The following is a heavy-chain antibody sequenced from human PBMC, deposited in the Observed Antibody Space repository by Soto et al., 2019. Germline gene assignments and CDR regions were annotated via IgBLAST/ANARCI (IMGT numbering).Heavy chain of an antibody. Sequence: SETLSLTCTVSGGSISSGGYSWSWIRQPPGKGLEWIGYIYHSGSTYYNPSLKSRVTISVDRSKNQFSLKLSSVTAADTAVYYCARGGSSSWYYFGYWGQGTLVTVSS. CDR3: ARGGSSSWYYFGY. J-gene: IGHJ4*02. CDR2: IYHSGST. D-gene: IGHD6-13*01. CDR1: GGSISSGGYS. V-gene: IGHV4-30-2*01.